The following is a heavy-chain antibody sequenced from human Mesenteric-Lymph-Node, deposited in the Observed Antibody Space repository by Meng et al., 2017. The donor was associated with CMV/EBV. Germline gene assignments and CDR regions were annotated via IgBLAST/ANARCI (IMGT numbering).Heavy chain of an antibody. CDR3: ARVAADCGGDCRYYFDY. CDR2: IYYTGGT. Sequence: SGRRGSYYWRWVRQHPGKGLEWVGYIYYTGGTNYKPSLASRVTISIDTSKNQFSLKLSSVTAADTAVYYCARVAADCGGDCRYYFDYWGQGTLVTVSS. CDR1: SGRRGSYY. D-gene: IGHD2-21*01. J-gene: IGHJ4*02. V-gene: IGHV4-61*01.